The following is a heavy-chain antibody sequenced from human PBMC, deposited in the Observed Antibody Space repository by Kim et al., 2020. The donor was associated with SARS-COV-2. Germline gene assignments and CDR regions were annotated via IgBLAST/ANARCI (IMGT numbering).Heavy chain of an antibody. J-gene: IGHJ4*02. Sequence: GGSLRLSCVASGFTFSNYGIHWVRQTPGKGLEWVAVIWYDGSNQYYADSVKGRFTISRDNSKNTVYLQMNSLRAEDTAVYYCARGLRAGRLWSPLTSHNWGQGTLVTVSS. CDR2: IWYDGSNQ. CDR1: GFTFSNYG. V-gene: IGHV3-33*01. CDR3: ARGLRAGRLWSPLTSHN. D-gene: IGHD6-19*01.